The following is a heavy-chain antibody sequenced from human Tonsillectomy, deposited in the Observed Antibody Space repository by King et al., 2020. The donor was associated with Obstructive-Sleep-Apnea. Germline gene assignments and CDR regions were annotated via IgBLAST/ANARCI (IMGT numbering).Heavy chain of an antibody. Sequence: QLVQSGGGLVKPGGSLTLSCAASGFTFRTYSMNWVRQAPGEGVEWVSSIGGRGTSIFYADSEKGRFTISRDNTKNSLYLQMNSLSAEDTAVYYCAREEQEAFDIWGQGTMVTVSS. CDR3: AREEQEAFDI. J-gene: IGHJ3*02. D-gene: IGHD1-26*01. CDR2: IGGRGTSI. V-gene: IGHV3-21*01. CDR1: GFTFRTYS.